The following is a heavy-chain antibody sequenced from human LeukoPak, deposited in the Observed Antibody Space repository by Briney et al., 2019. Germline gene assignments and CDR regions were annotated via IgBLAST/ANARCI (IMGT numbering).Heavy chain of an antibody. CDR1: GFTFSSYA. Sequence: GGSLRLSCAASGFTFSSYAMSWVRQAPGKGLEWVSAISGSGGSTYYADSVKGRFTISRDNSKNTLYLQMNSLRAEDTAVYYCAKGQDFSRVTIFGVVSHDAFDIWGQGTMVTVSS. J-gene: IGHJ3*02. V-gene: IGHV3-23*01. CDR3: AKGQDFSRVTIFGVVSHDAFDI. CDR2: ISGSGGST. D-gene: IGHD3-3*01.